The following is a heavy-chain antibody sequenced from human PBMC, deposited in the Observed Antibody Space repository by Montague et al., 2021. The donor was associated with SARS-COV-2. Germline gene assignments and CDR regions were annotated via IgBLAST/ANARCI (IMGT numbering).Heavy chain of an antibody. V-gene: IGHV4-39*01. CDR3: ARQGSGSYYNWFDP. CDR2: IYYSGST. J-gene: IGHJ5*02. CDR1: GGSISSSSYY. D-gene: IGHD1-26*01. Sequence: SKTLSLTCTVSGGSISSSSYYWGWIRQPPGKGLEWIGSIYYSGSTYYXXXLKSRVTISVDTSKNQFSLKLSSVTAADTAVYYCARQGSGSYYNWFDPWGQGTLVTVSS.